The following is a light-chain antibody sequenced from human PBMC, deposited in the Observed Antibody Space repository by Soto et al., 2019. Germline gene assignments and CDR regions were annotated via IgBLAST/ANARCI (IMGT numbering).Light chain of an antibody. CDR3: CSYTTSNTRQIV. CDR2: DVS. V-gene: IGLV2-14*01. CDR1: NSEGGGYNY. Sequence: QSALTQPASVSRSPGQSLTISCTGNNSEGGGYNYFSWYQQQPGKAPKFMIYDVSNRPSGVSNRFSGSKSGNTASLTISGLQAEDEADYYCCSYTTSNTRQIVFGTGTKVTV. J-gene: IGLJ1*01.